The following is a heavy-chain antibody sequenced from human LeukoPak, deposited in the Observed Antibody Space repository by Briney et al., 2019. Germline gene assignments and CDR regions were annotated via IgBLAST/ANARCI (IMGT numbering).Heavy chain of an antibody. Sequence: SETLSLTCTVSGGSISSSSYYWGWIRQPPGKGLEWIGSIYYSGSTYYNPSFKSRVTISVDTSKNQFSLKLSSVTAADTAVYYCARTVYTLGYCSSTSCPYYYYYYMDVWGKGTTVTVSS. J-gene: IGHJ6*03. CDR3: ARTVYTLGYCSSTSCPYYYYYYMDV. CDR1: GGSISSSSYY. V-gene: IGHV4-39*07. CDR2: IYYSGST. D-gene: IGHD2-2*01.